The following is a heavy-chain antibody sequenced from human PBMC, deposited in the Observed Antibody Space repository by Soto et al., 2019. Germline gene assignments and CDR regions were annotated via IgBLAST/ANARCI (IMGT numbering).Heavy chain of an antibody. CDR3: VKVSTFYDILTGYYSTNFFDP. CDR2: ISSDGDIT. J-gene: IGHJ5*02. CDR1: GFTFSEYS. Sequence: GGSLRLSWAASGFTFSEYSVHWVRQAPGKGLQYVSTISSDGDITYYADSVKGRFTISRDNSKNTLYLQMNSLRPEDTAVYYCVKVSTFYDILTGYYSTNFFDPWGQGTLVTVSS. D-gene: IGHD3-9*01. V-gene: IGHV3-64D*06.